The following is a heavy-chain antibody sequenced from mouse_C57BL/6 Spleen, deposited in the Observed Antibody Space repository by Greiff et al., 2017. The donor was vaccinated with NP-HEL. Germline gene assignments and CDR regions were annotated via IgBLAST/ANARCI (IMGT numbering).Heavy chain of an antibody. CDR1: GYTFTSYW. D-gene: IGHD1-1*01. V-gene: IGHV1-59*01. Sequence: QVQLQQPGAELVRPGTSVKLSCKASGYTFTSYWMHWVKQRPGQGLEWIGVIDPSDSYTNYNQKFKGKATLTVDTSSSTAYMQLSSLTSEDSAVYYCARRRIITTPGWFDVWVTGTTVTVSS. J-gene: IGHJ1*03. CDR2: IDPSDSYT. CDR3: ARRRIITTPGWFDV.